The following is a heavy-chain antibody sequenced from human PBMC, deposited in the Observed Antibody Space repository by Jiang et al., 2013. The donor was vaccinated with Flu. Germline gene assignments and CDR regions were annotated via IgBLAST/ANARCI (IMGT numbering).Heavy chain of an antibody. D-gene: IGHD4-17*01. J-gene: IGHJ6*02. CDR1: GGSISSSNW. Sequence: GPGLVKPSGTLSLTCAVSGGSISSSNWWSWVRQPPGKGLEWIGEIYHSGSTNYDPSLKSRVTISVDKSKNQFSLKLSSVTAADTAVYYCARGGLTTVTLSNGKVYYYYGMDVWGQGTTVTVSS. CDR3: ARGGLTTVTLSNGKVYYYYGMDV. CDR2: IYHSGST. V-gene: IGHV4-4*02.